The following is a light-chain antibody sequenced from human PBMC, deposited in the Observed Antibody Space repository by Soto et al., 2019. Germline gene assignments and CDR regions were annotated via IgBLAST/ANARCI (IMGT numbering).Light chain of an antibody. CDR3: QQYGSSLIT. CDR2: GAS. CDR1: QSVSSSY. Sequence: EIALTQSPGTLSLSPGARATLSGRASQSVSSSYLAWYQQKPGQAPRLLIYGASSRATGIPDRFSGSGSGTDFTLTISRLEPEDFAVYYCQQYGSSLITFGQGTRLEIK. J-gene: IGKJ5*01. V-gene: IGKV3-20*01.